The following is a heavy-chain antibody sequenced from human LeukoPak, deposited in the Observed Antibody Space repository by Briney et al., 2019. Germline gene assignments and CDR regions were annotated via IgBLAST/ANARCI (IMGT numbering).Heavy chain of an antibody. CDR3: ARGRRSWYLSYSFDP. D-gene: IGHD6-13*01. CDR2: INHSGGT. J-gene: IGHJ5*02. Sequence: SETLSLTCAVYGGSFSGYYWSWIRQPPGKGLEWIGEINHSGGTNYNPSLKSRVTILVDTSKSQFSLKLSSVTAADTAVYYCARGRRSWYLSYSFDPWGQGTLVTVSS. V-gene: IGHV4-34*01. CDR1: GGSFSGYY.